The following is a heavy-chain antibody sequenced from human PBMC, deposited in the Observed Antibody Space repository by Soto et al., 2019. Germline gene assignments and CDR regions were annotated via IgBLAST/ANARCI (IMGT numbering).Heavy chain of an antibody. D-gene: IGHD3-10*02. Sequence: EVQLLESGGGLVQPGGSLRLSCAASGFTFSSYAMSWVRQAPGKGLEWVSAISGSGGSTYYADSVKGRFTISRDNSKNTLYLQMNSLRAEDTAVYYCAKERWSDYVRGDWFDPWGQGTLVTVSS. CDR1: GFTFSSYA. V-gene: IGHV3-23*01. CDR2: ISGSGGST. J-gene: IGHJ5*02. CDR3: AKERWSDYVRGDWFDP.